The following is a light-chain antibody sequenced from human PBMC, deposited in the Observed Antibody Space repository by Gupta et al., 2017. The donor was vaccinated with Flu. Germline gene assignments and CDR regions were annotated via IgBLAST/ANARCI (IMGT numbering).Light chain of an antibody. CDR3: QQSHRTPRT. Sequence: DIQMTQSPSSLSASVGDRVTITCRASQSINSFLNWYQQKPGKVPDLLIYGGSTLQSGVPSRFSGSGSGTDFTLTSSSLQPEDFATYYCQQSHRTPRTFGQGTKVEIK. CDR2: GGS. CDR1: QSINSF. V-gene: IGKV1-39*01. J-gene: IGKJ1*01.